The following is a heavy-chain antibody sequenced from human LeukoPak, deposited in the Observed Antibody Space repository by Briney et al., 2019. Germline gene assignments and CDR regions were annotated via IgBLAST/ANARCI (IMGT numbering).Heavy chain of an antibody. J-gene: IGHJ4*02. CDR3: ARTYYYDSSVDY. D-gene: IGHD3-22*01. CDR2: INHSGST. CDR1: GFTFSSYS. V-gene: IGHV4-34*01. Sequence: GSLRLSCAASGFTFSSYSMNWVRQAPGKGLEWIGEINHSGSTNYNPSLKSRVTISVDTSKNQFSLKLSSVTAADTAVYYCARTYYYDSSVDYWGQGTLVTVSS.